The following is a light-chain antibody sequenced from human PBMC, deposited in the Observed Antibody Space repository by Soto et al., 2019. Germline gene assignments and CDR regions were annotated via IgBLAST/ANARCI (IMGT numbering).Light chain of an antibody. Sequence: QSVLTQPPSASGAPGQRVTISCTGSSSNIGAVYDVHWYQQLPGTAPKLLIYDNNHRPSGVPDRFSGSKSGTSASLAITGLQAEDEADYYCQSYDSSLSGHVIFGGGTKVTVL. V-gene: IGLV1-40*01. CDR2: DNN. CDR1: SSNIGAVYD. J-gene: IGLJ2*01. CDR3: QSYDSSLSGHVI.